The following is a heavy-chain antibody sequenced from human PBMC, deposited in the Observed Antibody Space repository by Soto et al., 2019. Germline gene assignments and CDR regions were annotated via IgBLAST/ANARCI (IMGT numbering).Heavy chain of an antibody. CDR2: ISGGGGET. Sequence: GGSLRLSFAASGLTFGSHAMSWVRQAPGKGLEWVSAISGGGGETKYADSVKGRFTISRDNSKNTLYLQMNSLRADDTAVYYCAKGLYYGDYVPYYWGQGTLVTVSS. J-gene: IGHJ4*02. D-gene: IGHD3-16*01. CDR1: GLTFGSHA. V-gene: IGHV3-23*01. CDR3: AKGLYYGDYVPYY.